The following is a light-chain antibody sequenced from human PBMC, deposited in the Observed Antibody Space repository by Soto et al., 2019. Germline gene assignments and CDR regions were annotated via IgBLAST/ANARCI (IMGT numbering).Light chain of an antibody. Sequence: EIVLTQSPATLSLSAGERATLSWRASQSVSYYLAWYQQKPGQAPRLLIYDASNRATGIPARFSGSGSGTDFTRTISSLEPEEFAVYYCQQRSNWPPRFTYGPGTKVDIK. V-gene: IGKV3-11*01. CDR3: QQRSNWPPRFT. CDR1: QSVSYY. CDR2: DAS. J-gene: IGKJ3*01.